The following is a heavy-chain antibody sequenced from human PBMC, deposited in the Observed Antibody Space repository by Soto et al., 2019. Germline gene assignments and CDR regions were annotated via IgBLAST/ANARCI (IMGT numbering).Heavy chain of an antibody. J-gene: IGHJ4*02. CDR1: GFRFSSFA. CDR3: ARARIGAAGTGAYFDY. CDR2: ISSDGSRD. V-gene: IGHV3-30-3*01. D-gene: IGHD6-13*01. Sequence: QVQLVESGGGVVQPGRSLRLSCTASGFRFSSFAMHWVRQTPGKGLVWVAVISSDGSRDYYADSVKGRFTISRDNSNKTPYLKMSSPGGDDRALYFSARARIGAAGTGAYFDYWGQETLFTVSS.